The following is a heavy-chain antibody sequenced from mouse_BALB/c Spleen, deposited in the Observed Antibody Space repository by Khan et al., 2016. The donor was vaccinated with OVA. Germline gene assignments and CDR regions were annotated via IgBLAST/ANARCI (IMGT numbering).Heavy chain of an antibody. V-gene: IGHV1-69*02. Sequence: QVQLQQPGAELVKPGASVKLSCKASGYTFTTYWMHWVKRRPGQGLEWIGEIDPSDSYTNYNQDFTGKATLTVDKSSSTAYMQLSSLTSDDSAVYYCSRSYLYGSSTWFSYWGQGTLVTVSA. D-gene: IGHD1-1*01. CDR3: SRSYLYGSSTWFSY. CDR1: GYTFTTYW. J-gene: IGHJ3*01. CDR2: IDPSDSYT.